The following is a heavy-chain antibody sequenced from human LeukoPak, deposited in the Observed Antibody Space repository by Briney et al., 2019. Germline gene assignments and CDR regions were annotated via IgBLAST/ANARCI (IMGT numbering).Heavy chain of an antibody. CDR2: ISDSGGNT. V-gene: IGHV3-23*01. CDR1: GFTFSGYS. J-gene: IGHJ4*02. Sequence: GSLRLSCKASGFTFSGYSMNWIRQAPGKGLEWVSAISDSGGNTWYADSVKGRFTISRDNSKNTVYLQMNSLRAEDTAVYYCAKELRSISATTGFDYWGQGTLVTVSS. D-gene: IGHD1-20*01. CDR3: AKELRSISATTGFDY.